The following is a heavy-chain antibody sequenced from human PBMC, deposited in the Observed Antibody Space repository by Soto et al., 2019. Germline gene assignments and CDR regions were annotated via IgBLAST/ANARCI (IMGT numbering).Heavy chain of an antibody. D-gene: IGHD5-12*01. CDR1: GGTFNNYP. CDR3: ARGRGYSGDDHYYYFNRDV. Sequence: QVQLVQSGAEVKKPGSSVKVSCKASGGTFNNYPITWVRQAPGEGLEWMGGSIPIFGTANYAQKFQGRVTISVDESMSTAYMELSSLRTEDTAVYYCARGRGYSGDDHYYYFNRDVWGQGTTVTGSS. V-gene: IGHV1-69*01. J-gene: IGHJ6*02. CDR2: SIPIFGTA.